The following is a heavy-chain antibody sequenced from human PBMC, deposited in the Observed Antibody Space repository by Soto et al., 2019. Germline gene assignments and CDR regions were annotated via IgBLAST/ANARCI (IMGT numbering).Heavy chain of an antibody. CDR3: ARMFHCSGGTCPFDY. Sequence: SGPTLVNPTQTLTLTCTFSGISLSTSGMRVSWIRQPPGKALEWLARIDWDDDKFYNTSLKTRLTISKDSSKNQVVLTMTNMDPVDTATYYCARMFHCSGGTCPFDYWGQGALVTVSS. V-gene: IGHV2-70*04. CDR2: IDWDDDK. D-gene: IGHD2-15*01. CDR1: GISLSTSGMR. J-gene: IGHJ4*02.